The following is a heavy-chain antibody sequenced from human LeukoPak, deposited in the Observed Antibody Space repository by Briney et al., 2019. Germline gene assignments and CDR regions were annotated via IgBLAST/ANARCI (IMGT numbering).Heavy chain of an antibody. CDR3: ARECSSSSGRRAFDI. V-gene: IGHV4-59*08. CDR1: GGSISGYY. CDR2: IYYSGST. Sequence: PSETLSLTCTVSGGSISGYYWSWIRQPPGKGLEWIGYIYYSGSTNYNPSLKSRLTISIDTSENQFSLKLSSVTAADTAVYYCARECSSSSGRRAFDIWGQGTMVTVSS. D-gene: IGHD6-6*01. J-gene: IGHJ3*02.